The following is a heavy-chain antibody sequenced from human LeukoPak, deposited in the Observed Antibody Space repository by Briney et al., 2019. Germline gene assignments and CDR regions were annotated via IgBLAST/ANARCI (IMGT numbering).Heavy chain of an antibody. CDR1: GFTFSSYA. Sequence: GGSLRLPCAASGFTFSSYAFHWVRQAPGKGLEYVSSITSNGGSTYYANSVKGRFTISRDNAKNTLYLQMDSLRAEDMAVYYCAKRSSESYYYDYWGQGTLVTVSS. D-gene: IGHD3-10*01. J-gene: IGHJ4*02. CDR3: AKRSSESYYYDY. V-gene: IGHV3-64*01. CDR2: ITSNGGST.